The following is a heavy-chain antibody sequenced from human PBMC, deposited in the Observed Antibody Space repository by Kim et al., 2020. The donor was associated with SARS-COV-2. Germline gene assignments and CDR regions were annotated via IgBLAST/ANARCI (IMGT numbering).Heavy chain of an antibody. Sequence: QKFQGRVTITRDTSASTAYMELSSLRSEDTAVYYCARPAIAPAGTGWFDPWGQGTLVTVSS. CDR3: ARPAIAPAGTGWFDP. V-gene: IGHV1-3*01. J-gene: IGHJ5*02. D-gene: IGHD6-13*01.